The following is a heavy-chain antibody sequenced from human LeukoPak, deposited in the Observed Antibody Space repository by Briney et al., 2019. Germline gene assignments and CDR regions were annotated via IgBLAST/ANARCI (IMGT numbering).Heavy chain of an antibody. CDR2: IKQDGSEK. CDR1: GFTFSNYV. Sequence: GGSLRLSCAASGFTFSNYVMSWVRQAPGKGLEWVANIKQDGSEKYYVDSVKGRFTISRDNAKNSLYLQMNSLRAEDTAVYYCARDSRAADSSGYYAGGDYWGQGTLVTVSS. CDR3: ARDSRAADSSGYYAGGDY. V-gene: IGHV3-7*03. J-gene: IGHJ4*02. D-gene: IGHD3-22*01.